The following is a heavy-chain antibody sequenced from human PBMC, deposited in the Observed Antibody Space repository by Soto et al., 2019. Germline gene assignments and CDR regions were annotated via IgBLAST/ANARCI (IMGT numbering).Heavy chain of an antibody. CDR2: ISGSGGST. J-gene: IGHJ4*02. Sequence: EVQLLESGGGLVQPGGSLRLSCAASGFTFSSYAMSWVRQAPGKGLEWVSAISGSGGSTYYADSVKGRFTISRDNSKNTRYLQMNSLRAEDTAVYYCAKDNMVARAALPLDYWGQGTLVTVSS. CDR1: GFTFSSYA. V-gene: IGHV3-23*01. D-gene: IGHD5-12*01. CDR3: AKDNMVARAALPLDY.